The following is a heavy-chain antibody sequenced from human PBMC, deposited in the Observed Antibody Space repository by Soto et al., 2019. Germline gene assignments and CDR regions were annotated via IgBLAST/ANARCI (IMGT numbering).Heavy chain of an antibody. Sequence: ASVKVSCKVSGYSLTELSNHWVRQATGEGLEWMGVYDHEKGETIYAQKFQGRVTMTRNTSISTACMELSSRGSEDTAVYYCARKRKLAAAGINYPENWFDPWGQGTLVTVSS. CDR2: YDHEKGET. V-gene: IGHV1-24*01. CDR1: GYSLTELS. D-gene: IGHD6-13*01. CDR3: ARKRKLAAAGINYPENWFDP. J-gene: IGHJ5*02.